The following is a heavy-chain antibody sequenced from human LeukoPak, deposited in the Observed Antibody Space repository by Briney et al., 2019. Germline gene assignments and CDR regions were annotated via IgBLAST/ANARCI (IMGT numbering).Heavy chain of an antibody. J-gene: IGHJ3*02. CDR2: ISSSSSDI. CDR1: GXTFSRYT. Sequence: PGGSLRLSCAASGXTFSRYTVNWVRQAPGKGLEWVSYISSSSSDINYADSVKGRFTISRDNAKNSLYLQMNSLRDEDTAVYYCAREGYGSHAFDIWGQGTMVTVSS. D-gene: IGHD3-10*01. V-gene: IGHV3-48*02. CDR3: AREGYGSHAFDI.